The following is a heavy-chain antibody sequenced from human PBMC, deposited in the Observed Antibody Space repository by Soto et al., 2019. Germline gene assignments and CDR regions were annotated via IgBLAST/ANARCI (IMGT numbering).Heavy chain of an antibody. V-gene: IGHV4-61*08. CDR1: GGSISSGDYY. CDR2: ISYSGST. J-gene: IGHJ4*02. CDR3: ARHGTYREHDY. D-gene: IGHD1-1*01. Sequence: SETLSLTCTVSGGSISSGDYYWSWIRQPPGKGLEWIGYISYSGSTNYNPSLKSRVTISVDTSKNQFSLKLSSVTAADTAVYYCARHGTYREHDYWGQGTLVTVSS.